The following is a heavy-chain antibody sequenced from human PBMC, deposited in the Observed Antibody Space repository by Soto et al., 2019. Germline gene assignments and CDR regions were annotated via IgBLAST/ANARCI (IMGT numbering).Heavy chain of an antibody. Sequence: RLSCAASGFTSDDYAMHWVRQAPVKGLEWVSGIAFNSGNTAYADSVKGRFTISRDNAKNSLYLQMNSLRAEGTALYYCAKDLRTSWIFGTFDSWGQGTLVTVSS. J-gene: IGHJ4*02. CDR1: GFTSDDYA. CDR3: AKDLRTSWIFGTFDS. D-gene: IGHD3-3*01. CDR2: IAFNSGNT. V-gene: IGHV3-9*02.